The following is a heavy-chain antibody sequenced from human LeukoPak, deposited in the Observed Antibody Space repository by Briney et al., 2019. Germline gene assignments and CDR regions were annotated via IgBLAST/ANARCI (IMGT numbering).Heavy chain of an antibody. CDR2: FDPEDGET. CDR1: GYTLTELS. Sequence: GASVKVSYKVSGYTLTELSMHWVRQAPGKGLEWMGGFDPEDGETIYAQKFQGRVTMTEDTSTDTAYMELSSLRSEDTAVYYCATNVVVTAIANWYFDLWGRGTLVTVSS. D-gene: IGHD2-21*02. V-gene: IGHV1-24*01. J-gene: IGHJ2*01. CDR3: ATNVVVTAIANWYFDL.